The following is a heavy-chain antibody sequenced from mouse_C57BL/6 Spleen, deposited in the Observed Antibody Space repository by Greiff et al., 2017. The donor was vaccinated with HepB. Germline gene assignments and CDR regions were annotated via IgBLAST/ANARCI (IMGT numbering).Heavy chain of an antibody. CDR1: GYTFTDYE. Sequence: QVQLQQSGAELVRPGASVTLSCKASGYTFTDYEMHWVKQTPVHGLEWIGAIDPETGGTAYNQKFKGKAILTADKSPSTAYMELRSLTSEDSAVYYCTRYGGYYAMDYWGQGTSVTVSS. CDR3: TRYGGYYAMDY. CDR2: IDPETGGT. J-gene: IGHJ4*01. D-gene: IGHD1-1*01. V-gene: IGHV1-15*01.